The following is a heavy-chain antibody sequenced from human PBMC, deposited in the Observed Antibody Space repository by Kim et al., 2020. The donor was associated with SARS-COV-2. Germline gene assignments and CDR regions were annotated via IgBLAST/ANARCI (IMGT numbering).Heavy chain of an antibody. Sequence: NYRPSFQGHVTISADKSISTAYLQWSSLKASDTAMYYCARHRGLLYYFDYWGQETLVTVSS. V-gene: IGHV5-10-1*01. J-gene: IGHJ4*02. D-gene: IGHD2-2*01. CDR3: ARHRGLLYYFDY.